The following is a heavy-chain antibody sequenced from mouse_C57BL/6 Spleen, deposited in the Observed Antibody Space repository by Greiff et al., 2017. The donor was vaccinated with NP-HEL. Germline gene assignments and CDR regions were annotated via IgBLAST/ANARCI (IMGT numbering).Heavy chain of an antibody. Sequence: VQGVESGAELARPGASVKLSCKASGYTFTSYGISWVKQRTGQGLEWIGEIYPRSGNTYYNEKFKGKATLTADKSSSPAYMELRSLTSEDSAVYFCARWDYGSSYYAMDYWGQGTSVTVSS. J-gene: IGHJ4*01. CDR1: GYTFTSYG. CDR2: IYPRSGNT. V-gene: IGHV1-81*01. CDR3: ARWDYGSSYYAMDY. D-gene: IGHD1-1*01.